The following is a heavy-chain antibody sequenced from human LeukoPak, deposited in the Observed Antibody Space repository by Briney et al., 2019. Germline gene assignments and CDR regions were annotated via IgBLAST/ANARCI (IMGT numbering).Heavy chain of an antibody. CDR2: IFYSGST. D-gene: IGHD5-18*01. Sequence: SETLSLTCTVSGGSINSYYWSWIRQPPGKGLEWIGYIFYSGSTNYNPSLKSRVTISLHTSKNHFSLKLTSVTAANTAMYYCARGRKYTYSYDAFDIWGQGTMVTVSS. CDR3: ARGRKYTYSYDAFDI. V-gene: IGHV4-59*01. CDR1: GGSINSYY. J-gene: IGHJ3*02.